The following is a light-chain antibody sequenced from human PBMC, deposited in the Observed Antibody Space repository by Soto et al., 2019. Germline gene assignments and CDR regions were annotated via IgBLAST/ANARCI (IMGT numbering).Light chain of an antibody. CDR1: QSVRSY. CDR3: QQYDSSPRT. CDR2: AAF. J-gene: IGKJ1*01. Sequence: EIVLTQSPGTLSLSPGERATLSCRASQSVRSYLGWYQQKPGQAPRLLTYAAFNRAAGIPDRFSGSGSGTDFTLTISRLEPEDFAVYYCQQYDSSPRTFGQGTKVEIK. V-gene: IGKV3-20*01.